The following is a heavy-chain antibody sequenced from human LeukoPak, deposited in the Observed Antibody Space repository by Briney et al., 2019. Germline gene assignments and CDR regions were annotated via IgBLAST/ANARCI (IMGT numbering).Heavy chain of an antibody. CDR2: ISGSGGST. V-gene: IGHV3-23*01. D-gene: IGHD1-26*01. CDR1: GFTFSSYA. J-gene: IGHJ3*02. Sequence: PGGSLRLSCAASGFTFSSYAMSWVRQAPGKGLEWVSAISGSGGSTYYADSVKGRFTISRDNSKNMLYLQMNSLRAEDTAVYYCAKPKKSGSYSHDAFDIWGQGTMVTVSS. CDR3: AKPKKSGSYSHDAFDI.